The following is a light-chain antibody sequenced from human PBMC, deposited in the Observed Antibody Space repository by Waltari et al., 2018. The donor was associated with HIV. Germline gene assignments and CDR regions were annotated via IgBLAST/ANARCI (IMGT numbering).Light chain of an antibody. CDR3: QSYDSSLSGSV. V-gene: IGLV1-40*01. J-gene: IGLJ2*01. Sequence: QSVLTQPPSVSGAPGQRVTISCTGSSSNIGAGYDVHWYQQVPGTAPKLLIYGHPNRPAGVPDRFSGSKSGTSASLAITGLQAEDEADYYCQSYDSSLSGSVFGGGTKLTVL. CDR2: GHP. CDR1: SSNIGAGYD.